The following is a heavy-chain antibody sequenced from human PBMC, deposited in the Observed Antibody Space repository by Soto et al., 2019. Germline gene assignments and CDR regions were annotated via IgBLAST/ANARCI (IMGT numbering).Heavy chain of an antibody. D-gene: IGHD3-22*01. CDR2: IYSGGST. CDR3: AREVRDSSGYYGGWDGMDV. J-gene: IGHJ6*02. CDR1: GFTVSSNY. Sequence: EVQLVESGGGLVQPGGSLRLSCAASGFTVSSNYMSWVRQAPGKGLEWVSVIYSGGSTNYADSVKGRFTISRDNAKNTLYLQMNSLRAEDTAVYYCAREVRDSSGYYGGWDGMDVWGQGTTVTVSS. V-gene: IGHV3-66*01.